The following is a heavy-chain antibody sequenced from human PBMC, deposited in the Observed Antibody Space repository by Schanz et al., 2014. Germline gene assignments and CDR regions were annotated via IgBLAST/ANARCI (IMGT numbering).Heavy chain of an antibody. V-gene: IGHV3-74*01. Sequence: VQLVESGGGVVQPGGSLRLSCAASGFTFSSYGMGWVRQAPGKGLEWVSRTSHDGSFTTFADSVKGRFTISRDNARNTLYLQMNSLRAEDTAVYYCTRDTDYHFDYWGQGTLVTVSS. D-gene: IGHD4-17*01. J-gene: IGHJ4*02. CDR3: TRDTDYHFDY. CDR1: GFTFSSYG. CDR2: TSHDGSFT.